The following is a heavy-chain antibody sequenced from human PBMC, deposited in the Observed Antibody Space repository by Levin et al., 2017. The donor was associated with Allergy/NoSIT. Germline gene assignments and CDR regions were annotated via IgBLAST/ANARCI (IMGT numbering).Heavy chain of an antibody. CDR3: ARDECAWLGECYGMDV. V-gene: IGHV4-31*02. J-gene: IGHJ6*02. CDR2: ISYSGSA. Sequence: SQTLSLTCSVSGDSISRGDYYWSWIRQHPGAGLEWIGFISYSGSAYYNPSLKSRLTVSLDKSKNQFSLKLTSVTVADTAAYYCARDECAWLGECYGMDVWGQGTTVTVSS. CDR1: GDSISRGDYY. D-gene: IGHD3-10*01.